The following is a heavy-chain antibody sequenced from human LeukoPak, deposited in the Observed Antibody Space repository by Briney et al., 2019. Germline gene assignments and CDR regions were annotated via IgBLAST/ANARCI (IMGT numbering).Heavy chain of an antibody. CDR1: GGSFSGYY. Sequence: SETLSLTCAVYGGSFSGYYWSWIRQPPGKGLEWIGEINHSGSTNYNPSLKSRVTISVDTSKNQFSLKLSSVTAADTAVYYCARGHDSSGYYYRFDYWGQGTLVTVSS. CDR3: ARGHDSSGYYYRFDY. D-gene: IGHD3-22*01. V-gene: IGHV4-34*01. CDR2: INHSGST. J-gene: IGHJ4*02.